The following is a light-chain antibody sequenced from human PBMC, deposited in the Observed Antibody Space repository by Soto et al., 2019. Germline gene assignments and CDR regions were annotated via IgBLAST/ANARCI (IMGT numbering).Light chain of an antibody. V-gene: IGKV1-39*01. J-gene: IGKJ5*01. Sequence: IEVTQSKSSLAGSLGDRVTITCRASQTIGTYVNWYRQKPARPAEILIHGALRLQSGVTARFSGSGSGTDFTISINSLQPEDFATYYCQQAYSFPITFGQGTRLEIK. CDR3: QQAYSFPIT. CDR2: GAL. CDR1: QTIGTY.